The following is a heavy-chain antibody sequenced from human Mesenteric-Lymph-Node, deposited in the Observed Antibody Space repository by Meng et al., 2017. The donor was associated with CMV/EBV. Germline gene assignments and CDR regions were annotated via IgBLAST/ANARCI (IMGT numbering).Heavy chain of an antibody. Sequence: GGSLRLSCAASGFTFSSYGMHWVRQAPGKGLEWVTFIRYDGSNKYYADSVKGRFTISRDNSKNTLYLQMNSLTTEDTAVYYCAKGHYGSGSIDYWGQGTLVTVSS. J-gene: IGHJ4*02. V-gene: IGHV3-30*02. D-gene: IGHD3-10*01. CDR3: AKGHYGSGSIDY. CDR2: IRYDGSNK. CDR1: GFTFSSYG.